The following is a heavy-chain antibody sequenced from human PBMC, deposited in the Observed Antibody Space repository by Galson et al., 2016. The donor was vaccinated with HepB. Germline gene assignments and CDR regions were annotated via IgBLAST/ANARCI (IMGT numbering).Heavy chain of an antibody. V-gene: IGHV3-13*01. Sequence: SLRLSCAASGFSFSSYDMHWVRQIPGKGLEWVSGIGPDDNAFYPGSVKGRFTTSGENAKNSLYLQMNSLRVGDTAVYYCARGTYYYDHRDAFDIWGQGTMVTVSS. CDR1: GFSFSSYD. CDR3: ARGTYYYDHRDAFDI. CDR2: IGPDDNA. D-gene: IGHD3-22*01. J-gene: IGHJ3*02.